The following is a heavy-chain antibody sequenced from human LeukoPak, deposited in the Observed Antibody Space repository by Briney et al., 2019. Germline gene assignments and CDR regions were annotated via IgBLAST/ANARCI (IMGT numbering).Heavy chain of an antibody. Sequence: GASVKVSCKVSGYTLTELSMHWVRQAPGKGLEWMGRINPNSGDTNYAQKFQGRVTMTRDTSISTAYMELSRLRSDDTAVYYCARDYCSSTSCLFGDWGQGTLVTVSS. D-gene: IGHD2-2*01. CDR3: ARDYCSSTSCLFGD. CDR1: GYTLTELS. V-gene: IGHV1-2*06. CDR2: INPNSGDT. J-gene: IGHJ4*02.